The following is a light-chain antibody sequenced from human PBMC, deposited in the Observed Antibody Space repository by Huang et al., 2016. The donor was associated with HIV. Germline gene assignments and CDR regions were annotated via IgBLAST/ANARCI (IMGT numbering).Light chain of an antibody. J-gene: IGKJ2*03. CDR3: QQFDNVPYS. CDR1: QDISNY. Sequence: DIQMTQSPSSLSASIGDRVTITCRASQDISNYLNWYQQKPGKAPKLLLYDATNSEAGVPSRFIGSGSGTDFTLTISRLQPEDFATYYCQQFDNVPYSFGQGTRLEIK. V-gene: IGKV1-33*01. CDR2: DAT.